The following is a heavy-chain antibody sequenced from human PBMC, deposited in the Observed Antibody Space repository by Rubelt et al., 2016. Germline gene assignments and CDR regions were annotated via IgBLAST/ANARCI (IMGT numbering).Heavy chain of an antibody. Sequence: QVQLVQSGAEVKKPGASVKVSCTASGYTFTGYYMHWVRQAPGQGLEWVGRINPNSGGTNYAQKFQGRVTMTRDTSITTADMELSRLRSDDTAVFYCARESSSGWYIDYWGQGTLVTVSS. D-gene: IGHD6-19*01. V-gene: IGHV1-2*06. CDR2: INPNSGGT. CDR3: ARESSSGWYIDY. CDR1: GYTFTGYY. J-gene: IGHJ4*02.